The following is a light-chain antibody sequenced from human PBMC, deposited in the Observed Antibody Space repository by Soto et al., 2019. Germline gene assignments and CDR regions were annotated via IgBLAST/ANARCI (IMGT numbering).Light chain of an antibody. Sequence: EIVMTQSPATLSVSTGERATLSRRASQSVSSNLAWYQQKPGQAPRLLIYGASTRATGIPARFSGSGSGTEFTLTISSLQSEDFAVYYCQQYNNWPPATFGPGTKVDIK. CDR2: GAS. CDR3: QQYNNWPPAT. CDR1: QSVSSN. V-gene: IGKV3-15*01. J-gene: IGKJ3*01.